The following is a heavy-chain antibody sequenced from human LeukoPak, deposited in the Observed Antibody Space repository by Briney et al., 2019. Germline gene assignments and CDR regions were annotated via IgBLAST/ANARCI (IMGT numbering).Heavy chain of an antibody. CDR1: GASITGYY. Sequence: SETLSLTCTVSGASITGYYWSWIRQPPGKGLEWIGNIHYNGGTNYSPSLKSRLTMSVDTSKSRFSLRLSSLTAADTAVYFCARHECGGSCYPEDYWGQGTLVTVSS. D-gene: IGHD2-15*01. CDR3: ARHECGGSCYPEDY. J-gene: IGHJ4*02. V-gene: IGHV4-59*08. CDR2: IHYNGGT.